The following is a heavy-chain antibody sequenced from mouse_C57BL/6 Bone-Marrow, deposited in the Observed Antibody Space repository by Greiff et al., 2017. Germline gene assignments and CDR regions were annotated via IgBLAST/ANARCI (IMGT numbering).Heavy chain of an antibody. D-gene: IGHD1-1*01. CDR1: GYTFTSYG. CDR3: ARVGGLLSTVVDYFDY. J-gene: IGHJ2*01. Sequence: QVQLQQSGAELARPGASVKLSCKASGYTFTSYGISWVKQRTGQGLEWIGEIYPRSGNTYYNEKFKGKATLTADKSSSTAYMELRSLTSEDSAVYVCARVGGLLSTVVDYFDYGGQGTALTVSS. CDR2: IYPRSGNT. V-gene: IGHV1-81*01.